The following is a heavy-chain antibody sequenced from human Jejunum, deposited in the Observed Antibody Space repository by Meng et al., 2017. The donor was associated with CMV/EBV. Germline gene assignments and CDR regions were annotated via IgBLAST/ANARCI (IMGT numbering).Heavy chain of an antibody. D-gene: IGHD1-1*01. CDR3: ARIAWNVAAF. CDR1: GDSVSSNSAA. CDR2: TNYRSKWYN. Sequence: QIHLQQSGPGLVKPSQTLSLPCDISGDSVSSNSAAWNWIRQSPSRGLEWLGRTNYRSKWYNDYAASVESRITINPDTSKNQFSLQLNSVTPDDTAVYYCARIAWNVAAFWGQGTLVTVSS. J-gene: IGHJ4*02. V-gene: IGHV6-1*01.